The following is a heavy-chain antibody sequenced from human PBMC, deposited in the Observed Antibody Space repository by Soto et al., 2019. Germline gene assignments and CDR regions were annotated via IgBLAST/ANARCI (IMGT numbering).Heavy chain of an antibody. J-gene: IGHJ4*02. D-gene: IGHD2-21*02. V-gene: IGHV4-38-2*01. CDR2: IYHSGST. Sequence: PSETLSLTCAVSGYSISSGYYWGWIRQPPGKGLEWIGSIYHSGSTYYNPSLKSRVTISVDTSKNQFSLKLSSVTAADTAVYYCARLPPGDYYFDYWGQGTLVTVSS. CDR1: GYSISSGYY. CDR3: ARLPPGDYYFDY.